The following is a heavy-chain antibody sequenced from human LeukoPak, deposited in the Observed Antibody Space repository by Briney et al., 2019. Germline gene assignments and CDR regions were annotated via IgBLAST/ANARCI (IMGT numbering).Heavy chain of an antibody. D-gene: IGHD1-14*01. CDR2: IYYSGST. Sequence: SETLSLTCTVSGGSISTYYWSWIRQPPGKGLEWIGYIYYSGSTNYNPSLKNRVTISLDTSKNRFSLKLNSVTAADTAVYSCSRGPWSTGDAFGVWGQGTMVSVSS. CDR3: SRGPWSTGDAFGV. V-gene: IGHV4-59*01. CDR1: GGSISTYY. J-gene: IGHJ3*01.